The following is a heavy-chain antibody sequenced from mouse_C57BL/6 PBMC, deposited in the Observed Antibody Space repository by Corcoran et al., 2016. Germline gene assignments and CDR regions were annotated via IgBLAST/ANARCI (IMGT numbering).Heavy chain of an antibody. V-gene: IGHV1-66*01. J-gene: IGHJ2*01. CDR3: ARSKPQTAQEY. CDR1: GYSFTSYY. Sequence: QVQLQQSGPELVKPGASVKISCKASGYSFTSYYIHWVKQRPGQGLEWIGWIYPGSGNTKYNEKFKGKATLTADTSSSTAYMQLSSLTSEDSAVYYCARSKPQTAQEYWGQGTTLTVSS. D-gene: IGHD3-2*02. CDR2: IYPGSGNT.